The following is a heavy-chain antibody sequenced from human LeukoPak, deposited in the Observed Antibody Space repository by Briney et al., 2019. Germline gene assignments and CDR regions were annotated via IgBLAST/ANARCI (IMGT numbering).Heavy chain of an antibody. J-gene: IGHJ6*03. Sequence: SVKLSCKASGGTFSSYAISWVRQAPGQGLEWMGGIIPIFGTANYAQKFQGRVTITADKSTSTAYMELSSLRSEDTAVYYCARGWFGELQPHIVDYYYYYYMDVWGKGTTVTVSS. CDR2: IIPIFGTA. CDR1: GGTFSSYA. CDR3: ARGWFGELQPHIVDYYYYYYMDV. V-gene: IGHV1-69*06. D-gene: IGHD3-10*01.